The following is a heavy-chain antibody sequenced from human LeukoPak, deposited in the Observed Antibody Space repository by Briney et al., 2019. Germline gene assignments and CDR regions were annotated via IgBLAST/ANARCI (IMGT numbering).Heavy chain of an antibody. V-gene: IGHV3-23*01. CDR1: GFTFSNYA. CDR3: AKISPYGGNSA. Sequence: GGSLRLSCAASGFTFSNYAMSWVRQAPGKGLEWVSAISGNGGSTYYADSVKGRFTICRDNSKNTLYLQMNSLSAEDTAVYYCAKISPYGGNSAWGQGTLVTVSS. D-gene: IGHD4-23*01. J-gene: IGHJ4*02. CDR2: ISGNGGST.